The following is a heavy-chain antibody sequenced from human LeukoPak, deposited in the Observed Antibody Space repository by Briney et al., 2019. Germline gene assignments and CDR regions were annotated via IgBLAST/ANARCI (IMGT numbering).Heavy chain of an antibody. CDR1: GITFSAYV. D-gene: IGHD1-26*01. V-gene: IGHV3-33*01. CDR2: IWYDGSNK. CDR3: ARDGPVPYSGSNYFDY. Sequence: GGSLRLSCAASGITFSAYVMHWVRQAPGKGLEWVAVIWYDGSNKYYADSVKGRFTISRDNSKNTLYLQMNSLRAEDTAVYYCARDGPVPYSGSNYFDYWGQGTLVTVSS. J-gene: IGHJ4*02.